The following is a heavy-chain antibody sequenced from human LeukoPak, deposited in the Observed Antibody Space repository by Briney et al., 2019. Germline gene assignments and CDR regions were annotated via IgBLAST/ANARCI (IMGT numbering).Heavy chain of an antibody. D-gene: IGHD6-13*01. CDR1: GFTFSSYA. CDR2: ISGSGGST. Sequence: GGSLRLSCAASGFTFSSYAMSWVRQAPGKGLEWVSAISGSGGSTYYADSVKGRFTISRDNSKNTLYLQMNSLRAEDTAVYYCAKDLHRIAAAGQNWFDPWGQGTLVTVSS. V-gene: IGHV3-23*01. CDR3: AKDLHRIAAAGQNWFDP. J-gene: IGHJ5*02.